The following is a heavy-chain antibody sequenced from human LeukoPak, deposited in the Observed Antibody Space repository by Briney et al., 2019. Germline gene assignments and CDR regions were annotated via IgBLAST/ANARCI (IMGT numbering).Heavy chain of an antibody. CDR2: IYSGGST. D-gene: IGHD5-18*01. Sequence: GGSLRLSCAASGFTVSSNYMSWVRQAPGKGLEWVSVIYSGGSTYYADSVKGRFTISRDNSKNTLYLQMNSLRAEDTAVYYCARDLFSLDTAMEIWGQGTLVTVSS. V-gene: IGHV3-53*01. J-gene: IGHJ4*02. CDR1: GFTVSSNY. CDR3: ARDLFSLDTAMEI.